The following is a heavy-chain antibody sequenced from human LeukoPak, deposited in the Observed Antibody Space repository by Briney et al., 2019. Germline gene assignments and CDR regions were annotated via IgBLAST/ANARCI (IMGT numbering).Heavy chain of an antibody. CDR1: GFTFSSYS. D-gene: IGHD4-17*01. V-gene: IGHV3-21*01. Sequence: GGSLRLSCAASGFTFSSYSMNWVRQAPGKGLEWVSSTSSSSSYIYYADSVKGRFTISRDNAKNSLYLQMISLRAEDMAVYYCARDLWGTTVTTDYFDSWGQGTLVTVSS. CDR2: TSSSSSYI. J-gene: IGHJ4*02. CDR3: ARDLWGTTVTTDYFDS.